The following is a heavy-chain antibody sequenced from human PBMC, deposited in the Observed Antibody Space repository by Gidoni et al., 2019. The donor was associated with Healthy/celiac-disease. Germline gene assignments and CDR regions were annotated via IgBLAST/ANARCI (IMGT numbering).Heavy chain of an antibody. V-gene: IGHV3-23*04. CDR1: GYTVSSDA. CDR2: ISGSGGRT. J-gene: IGHJ4*02. D-gene: IGHD4-4*01. Sequence: EVQLVESGVGLVQPGGSLRLSCAASGYTVSSDAMSWVRQDPGKGLEWVSAISGSGGRTYYSDSVKGRFTISRDNSKNTLYLQMNSLGAEDTAVYYCAKDVDYTVTVSDYWVQGTLVTVSS. CDR3: AKDVDYTVTVSDY.